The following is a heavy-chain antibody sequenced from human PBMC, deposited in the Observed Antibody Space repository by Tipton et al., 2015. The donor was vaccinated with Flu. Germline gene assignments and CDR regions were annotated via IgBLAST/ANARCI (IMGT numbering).Heavy chain of an antibody. CDR1: GGSISSYY. Sequence: TLSLTCTVSGGSISSYYWSWIRQPPGKGLEWIGYIYYSGSTNYNPSLKSRVTISVDTSKNQFSLKLSSVTAADTAVYYCARESGSGSYYYLKGDWFDPWGQGTLVTVSS. V-gene: IGHV4-59*01. CDR2: IYYSGST. CDR3: ARESGSGSYYYLKGDWFDP. D-gene: IGHD3-10*01. J-gene: IGHJ5*02.